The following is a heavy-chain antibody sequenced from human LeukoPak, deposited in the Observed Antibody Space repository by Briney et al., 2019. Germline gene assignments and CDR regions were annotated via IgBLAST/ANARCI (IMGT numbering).Heavy chain of an antibody. CDR3: VKRRVAGTLTLAY. Sequence: PAGSLRLACAASGFTFDDYAMHWVRQAPGKCLEWVSLISGDGGSTYYADSVKGRFTTSRDNSKNSLYLQMNSLRTEDTALYYCVKRRVAGTLTLAYWGKGTLVTVSS. D-gene: IGHD6-19*01. V-gene: IGHV3-43*02. CDR2: ISGDGGST. J-gene: IGHJ4*02. CDR1: GFTFDDYA.